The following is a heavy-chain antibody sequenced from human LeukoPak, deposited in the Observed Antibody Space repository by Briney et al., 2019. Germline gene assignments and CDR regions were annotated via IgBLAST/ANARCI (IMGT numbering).Heavy chain of an antibody. Sequence: PGGSLRLSCAASGFTFSDYYMSWIRHAPGKGLEWVSYISSSSSYTNYADSVKGRFTISRDNAKNSLYLQMNSLRAEDTAVYYCARDRYDILTGYYDVWYFDYWGQGTLVTVSS. CDR2: ISSSSSYT. CDR1: GFTFSDYY. J-gene: IGHJ4*02. V-gene: IGHV3-11*05. CDR3: ARDRYDILTGYYDVWYFDY. D-gene: IGHD3-9*01.